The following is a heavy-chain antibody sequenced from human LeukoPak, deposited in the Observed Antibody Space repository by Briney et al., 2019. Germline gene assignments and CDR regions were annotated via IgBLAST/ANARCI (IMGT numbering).Heavy chain of an antibody. D-gene: IGHD3-10*01. J-gene: IGHJ5*02. CDR2: ISTNNGDT. Sequence: ASVKVSCKPSVYTFSSYGIIWVRQAPGQGLEWMGGISTNNGDTKYAQKLQGRVTLTTDTSTSTVYMDLRSLTSDDTAVYYCAREGSYYIWFDPWGQGTLVTVSS. V-gene: IGHV1-18*01. CDR1: VYTFSSYG. CDR3: AREGSYYIWFDP.